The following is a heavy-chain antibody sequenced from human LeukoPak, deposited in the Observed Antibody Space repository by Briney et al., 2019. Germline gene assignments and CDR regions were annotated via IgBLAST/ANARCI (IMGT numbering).Heavy chain of an antibody. D-gene: IGHD3-22*01. CDR3: ARGVANYYDSSGHFDY. CDR1: GFTFSSYA. V-gene: IGHV3-30-3*01. Sequence: PGRSLRLSCAASGFTFSSYAMHWVRQAPGKGLEWVAVISYDGSNKYYADSVKGRFTISRDNSKNTLYLQMNSLRAEDTAVYYCARGVANYYDSSGHFDYWGQGTLVTVSS. CDR2: ISYDGSNK. J-gene: IGHJ4*02.